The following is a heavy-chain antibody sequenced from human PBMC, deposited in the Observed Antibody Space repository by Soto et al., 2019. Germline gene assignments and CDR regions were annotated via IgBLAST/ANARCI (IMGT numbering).Heavy chain of an antibody. D-gene: IGHD2-15*01. CDR2: ISVYHGNT. J-gene: IGHJ4*02. Sequence: QVRLVQSGTEVKKPGASVKVSCKASGYTFGKYGISWVRQAPGQGREWVGWISVYHGNTVHAQKFRGRVNMTTDTSTSTAYMELGSLKSDDTAIYYCAKDCSEASCGFDIWGQGTLVTVSS. CDR1: GYTFGKYG. CDR3: AKDCSEASCGFDI. V-gene: IGHV1-18*01.